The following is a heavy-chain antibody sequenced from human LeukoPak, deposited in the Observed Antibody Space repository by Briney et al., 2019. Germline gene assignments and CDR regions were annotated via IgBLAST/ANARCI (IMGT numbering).Heavy chain of an antibody. CDR2: IRYDGSNK. V-gene: IGHV3-30*02. D-gene: IGHD1-7*01. CDR3: AKDVRTKAERDAFDI. CDR1: GFTFSSYG. J-gene: IGHJ3*02. Sequence: PGGSLRLSCAASGFTFSSYGMHWVRQAPGKGLEWVAFIRYDGSNKYYADSVKGRFTISGDNSKNTLYLQMNSLRAEDTAVYYCAKDVRTKAERDAFDIWGQGTMVTVSS.